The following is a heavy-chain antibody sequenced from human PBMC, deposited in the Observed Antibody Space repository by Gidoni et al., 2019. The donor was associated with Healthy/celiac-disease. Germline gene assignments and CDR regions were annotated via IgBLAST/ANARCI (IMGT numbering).Heavy chain of an antibody. CDR3: AREAGFWNYDSSGYPHY. CDR2: IWYDGSNK. CDR1: GFTFSSYG. D-gene: IGHD3-22*01. J-gene: IGHJ4*02. V-gene: IGHV3-33*01. Sequence: QVQLVESGGGVVQPGRSLRLSCAASGFTFSSYGMHWVRQAPGKGLEWVAVIWYDGSNKYYADSVKGRFTISRDNSKNTLYLQMNSLRAEDTAVYYCAREAGFWNYDSSGYPHYWGQGTLVTVSS.